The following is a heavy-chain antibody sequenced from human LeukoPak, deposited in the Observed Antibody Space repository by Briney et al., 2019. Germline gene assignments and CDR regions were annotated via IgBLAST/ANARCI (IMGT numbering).Heavy chain of an antibody. J-gene: IGHJ6*04. D-gene: IGHD3-10*01. CDR3: AKAWVRGVVSGMDV. V-gene: IGHV3-30*18. Sequence: PGGSLRLSCAASGFTVSSNYMSWVRQAPGKGLEWVAVISYDGSNKYYADSVKGRFTISRDNSKNTLYLQMNSLRAEDTAVYYCAKAWVRGVVSGMDVWGKGTTVTVSS. CDR1: GFTVSSNY. CDR2: ISYDGSNK.